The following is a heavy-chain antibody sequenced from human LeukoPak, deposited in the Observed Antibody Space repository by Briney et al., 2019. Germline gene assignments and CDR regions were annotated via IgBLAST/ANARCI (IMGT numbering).Heavy chain of an antibody. CDR3: ARSVVVRATYPNH. Sequence: GGSLRLSCAASGFTFSSYVMTWVRQAPGKGLEWVSYISSSSSTIYYVDSVKGRFTISRDNAKNSLYLQLNSLRAEDTAVYYCARSVVVRATYPNHGGQGPLVTVHS. CDR1: GFTFSSYV. V-gene: IGHV3-48*01. CDR2: ISSSSSTI. J-gene: IGHJ4*02. D-gene: IGHD1-26*01.